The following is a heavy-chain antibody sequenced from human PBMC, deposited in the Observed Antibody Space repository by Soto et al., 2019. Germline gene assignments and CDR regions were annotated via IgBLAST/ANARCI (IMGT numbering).Heavy chain of an antibody. CDR1: GYTFTGYY. V-gene: IGHV1-2*02. J-gene: IGHJ4*02. CDR2: INPNSGGT. CDR3: AREYYDFWSGSGY. D-gene: IGHD3-3*01. Sequence: KVSCKASGYTFTGYYMHWVRQAPGQGLEWMGYINPNSGGTSYAHKFQGRVAMTRDTSISTAYTELKILRSDDTALYYCAREYYDFWSGSGYWGQGTLVTVSS.